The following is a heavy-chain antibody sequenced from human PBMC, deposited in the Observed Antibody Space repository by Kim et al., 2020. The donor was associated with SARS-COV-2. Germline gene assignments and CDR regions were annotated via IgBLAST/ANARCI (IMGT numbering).Heavy chain of an antibody. D-gene: IGHD6-13*01. Sequence: ASVKVSCKVSGYSLSEFSMHWVRQSPGKGLDWMGGFDPEDGETFYAQKFQGRVTMTEDTSTDTAHMELRSLTSDDTAEYYCEVDVGIASAGTGLDSWGQGTLVTVS. CDR1: GYSLSEFS. V-gene: IGHV1-24*01. CDR2: FDPEDGET. J-gene: IGHJ5*01. CDR3: EVDVGIASAGTGLDS.